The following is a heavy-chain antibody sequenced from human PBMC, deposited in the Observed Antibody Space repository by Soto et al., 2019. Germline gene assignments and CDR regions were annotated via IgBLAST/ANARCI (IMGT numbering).Heavy chain of an antibody. CDR3: ARDHLSGRGGYGVVVPAASESYYYYGMDV. Sequence: SETLSLTCTVSGGSISSYYWSWIRQPAGKGLEWIGRIYTSGSTNYNPSLKSRVTMSVDTSKNQFSLKLSSVTAADTAVYYCARDHLSGRGGYGVVVPAASESYYYYGMDVGGQGTTVTVSS. V-gene: IGHV4-4*07. D-gene: IGHD2-2*01. J-gene: IGHJ6*02. CDR2: IYTSGST. CDR1: GGSISSYY.